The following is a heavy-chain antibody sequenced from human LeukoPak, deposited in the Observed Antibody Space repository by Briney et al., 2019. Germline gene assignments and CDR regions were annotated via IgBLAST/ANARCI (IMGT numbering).Heavy chain of an antibody. CDR3: ARDGRGCSSTSCHVDY. V-gene: IGHV3-30-3*01. CDR2: ISYDGSNK. J-gene: IGHJ4*02. Sequence: PGRSLRLSCVASGFTFSSYAMHWVRQAPGKGLEWVAVISYDGSNKYYADSVKGRFTISRDNSKNTLYLQMNSLRAEDTAVYYCARDGRGCSSTSCHVDYWGQGTLVTVSS. D-gene: IGHD2-2*01. CDR1: GFTFSSYA.